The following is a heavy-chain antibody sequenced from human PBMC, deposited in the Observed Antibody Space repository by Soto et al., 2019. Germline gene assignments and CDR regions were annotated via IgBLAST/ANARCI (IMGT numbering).Heavy chain of an antibody. CDR3: TTELILWFGELFKVPTSRPGYYGMDV. CDR1: GFTFSNAC. Sequence: PGGFLRLSCAASGFTFSNACMNWVRQAPGKGLEWVGRIKSETDGGTTDYAAPVKGRFTISRDDSKNTLYLQMNSLKTEDTAVYYCTTELILWFGELFKVPTSRPGYYGMDVWGQGTTVTVSS. CDR2: IKSETDGGTT. V-gene: IGHV3-15*07. D-gene: IGHD3-10*01. J-gene: IGHJ6*02.